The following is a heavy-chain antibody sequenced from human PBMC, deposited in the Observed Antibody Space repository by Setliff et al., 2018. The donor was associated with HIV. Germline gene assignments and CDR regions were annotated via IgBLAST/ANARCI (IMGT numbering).Heavy chain of an antibody. D-gene: IGHD6-19*01. CDR3: TRRFEKWLAFDY. CDR1: GDSNSTYC. Sequence: LSLTCTVSGDSNSTYCWIWIRQPPGKGLEWIGNIYTSGSTNYNPSLKSRVTISVDTSKNQFSLKLASVTAADTAVYYCTRRFEKWLAFDYWGQGTLVTVSS. J-gene: IGHJ4*02. V-gene: IGHV4-4*09. CDR2: IYTSGST.